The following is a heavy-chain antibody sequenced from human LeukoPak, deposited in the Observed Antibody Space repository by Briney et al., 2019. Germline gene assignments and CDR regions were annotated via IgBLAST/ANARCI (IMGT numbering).Heavy chain of an antibody. D-gene: IGHD2-15*01. CDR2: INPNSGGT. CDR3: ARVPSLGYCSGGSCWPFDY. Sequence: GASVKVSCKASGYTFTGYYMHWVRQAPGQGLEWMGWINPNSGGTNYAQKFQGRVTMTRDTSISTAYMELSRLRSDDTAVYYCARVPSLGYCSGGSCWPFDYWGQGTLVTVSS. CDR1: GYTFTGYY. V-gene: IGHV1-2*02. J-gene: IGHJ4*02.